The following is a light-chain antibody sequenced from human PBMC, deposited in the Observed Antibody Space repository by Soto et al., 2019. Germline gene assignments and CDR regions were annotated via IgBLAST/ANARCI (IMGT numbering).Light chain of an antibody. CDR2: SNN. CDR3: AAWDDSLNGSV. J-gene: IGLJ2*01. V-gene: IGLV1-44*01. Sequence: QSVLPQPPSASGTPGQRVTISCSGSSSNIGSNTVNWYQQLPGTAPKLLIYSNNQPPSGVPDRFSGSKSGTSASLAISGLQSEDEADYYCAAWDDSLNGSVFGGGTKLTVL. CDR1: SSNIGSNT.